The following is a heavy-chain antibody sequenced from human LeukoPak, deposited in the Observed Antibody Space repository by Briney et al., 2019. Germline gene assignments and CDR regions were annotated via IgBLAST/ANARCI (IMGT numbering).Heavy chain of an antibody. J-gene: IGHJ5*02. CDR1: GGSISSYY. D-gene: IGHD2-2*01. CDR2: IYYSGST. Sequence: PSETLSLTCTVSGGSISSYYWSWIRQPPGKGLEWIGYIYYSGSTNYNPSLKSRVTISVDTSKNQFSLKLSSVTAADTAVYYCARLGYCSSTSCYRWFDPWGQGTLVTVSS. CDR3: ARLGYCSSTSCYRWFDP. V-gene: IGHV4-59*12.